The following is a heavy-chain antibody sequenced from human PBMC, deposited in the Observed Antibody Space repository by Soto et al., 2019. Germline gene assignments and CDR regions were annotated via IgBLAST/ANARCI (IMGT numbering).Heavy chain of an antibody. CDR1: GFTFGDYA. CDR2: IRSKAYGGTT. Sequence: GGSLRLSCTASGFTFGDYAMSWFRQAPGKGLEWVGFIRSKAYGGTTEYAASVKGRFTISRDDSKSIAYLQMNSLKTEDTAVYYCTRDQRYDFWSGYYAAVNFDYWGQGTLVTVSS. D-gene: IGHD3-3*01. CDR3: TRDQRYDFWSGYYAAVNFDY. V-gene: IGHV3-49*03. J-gene: IGHJ4*02.